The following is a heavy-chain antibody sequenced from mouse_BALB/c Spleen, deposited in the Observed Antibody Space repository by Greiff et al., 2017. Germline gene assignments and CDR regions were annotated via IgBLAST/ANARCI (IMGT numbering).Heavy chain of an antibody. Sequence: DVKLVESGPGLVKPSQSLSLTCTVTGYSITSDYAWNWIRQFPGNKLEWMGYISYSGSTSYNPSLKSRISITRDTSKNQFFLQLNSVTTEDTATYYCARGITVVHYFDYWGQGTTLTVSS. CDR2: ISYSGST. D-gene: IGHD1-1*01. V-gene: IGHV3-2*02. CDR1: GYSITSDYA. CDR3: ARGITVVHYFDY. J-gene: IGHJ2*01.